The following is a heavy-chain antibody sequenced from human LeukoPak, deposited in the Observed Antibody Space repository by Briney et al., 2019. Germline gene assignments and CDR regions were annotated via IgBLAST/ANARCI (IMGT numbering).Heavy chain of an antibody. CDR1: GGTFSSYA. CDR2: IIPIFGTA. Sequence: ASVKVSCKASGGTFSSYAISWVRQAPGQGLEWMGGIIPIFGTANYAQKFQGRVTITTDESTSTAYMELSSLRSEGTAVYYCARTTLATGTQLPYYYYYYYMDVWGKGTTVTVSS. D-gene: IGHD1-1*01. V-gene: IGHV1-69*05. CDR3: ARTTLATGTQLPYYYYYYYMDV. J-gene: IGHJ6*03.